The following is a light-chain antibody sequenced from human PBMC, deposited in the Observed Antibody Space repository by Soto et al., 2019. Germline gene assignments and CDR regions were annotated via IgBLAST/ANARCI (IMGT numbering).Light chain of an antibody. CDR1: QSVSRK. Sequence: EIVLTQSPAILSLSPGERATLSCRASQSVSRKLAWYQQTRGQAPRLLIYGASTRATGVPARFSGSGSGTEFTLTISNLQSEDFAVYHCQQYDKWPRTFGQGTKVEI. CDR2: GAS. CDR3: QQYDKWPRT. V-gene: IGKV3-15*01. J-gene: IGKJ1*01.